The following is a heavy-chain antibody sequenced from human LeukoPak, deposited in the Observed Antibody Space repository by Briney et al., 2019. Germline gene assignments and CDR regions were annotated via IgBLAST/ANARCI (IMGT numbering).Heavy chain of an antibody. D-gene: IGHD3-22*01. Sequence: PGGSLRLSCAASGFTFDDYAMHWVRQAPGKGLEWVSGISWNSGSIGYADSVKGRFTISGDNAKNSLYLQMNSLRAEDTALYYCAKDIGGFTVVTDAFDIWGQGTMVTVSS. V-gene: IGHV3-9*01. CDR2: ISWNSGSI. CDR1: GFTFDDYA. J-gene: IGHJ3*02. CDR3: AKDIGGFTVVTDAFDI.